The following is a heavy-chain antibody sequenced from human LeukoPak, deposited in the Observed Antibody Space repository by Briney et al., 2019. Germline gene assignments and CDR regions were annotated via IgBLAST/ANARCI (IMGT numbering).Heavy chain of an antibody. V-gene: IGHV1-8*01. CDR2: MNPNSGNT. J-gene: IGHJ1*01. CDR3: ARDLRRIAAAATGYFQH. Sequence: GASVKVSCKASGYTFTSYDINWVRQATGQGLEWMGWMNPNSGNTGYAQKLQGRVTMTTDTSTSTAYMELRSLRSDDTAVYYCARDLRRIAAAATGYFQHWGQGTLVTVSS. CDR1: GYTFTSYD. D-gene: IGHD6-13*01.